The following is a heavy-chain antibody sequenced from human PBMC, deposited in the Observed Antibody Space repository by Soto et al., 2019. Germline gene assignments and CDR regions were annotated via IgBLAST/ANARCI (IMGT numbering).Heavy chain of an antibody. CDR3: ASDLNGVAARPGWYCYYGMDV. J-gene: IGHJ6*02. CDR1: GFTFSSYA. CDR2: ISYDGSNK. D-gene: IGHD6-6*01. Sequence: GGSLRLSCAASGFTFSSYAIHWVRQAPGQGLEWVAVISYDGSNKYYTASVKGRFTITRDNSKNALYLQMNSLRAEDTAVYYCASDLNGVAARPGWYCYYGMDVWGQGTTVTVS. V-gene: IGHV3-30-3*01.